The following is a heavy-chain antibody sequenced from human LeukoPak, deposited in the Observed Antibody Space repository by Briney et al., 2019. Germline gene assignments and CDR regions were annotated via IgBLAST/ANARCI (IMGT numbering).Heavy chain of an antibody. Sequence: PGGSLRLSCAASGFTFSSYSMNWVRQAPGKGLEWASYIDSSSSTIYYADSVKGRFTISRDNAKNSLYLQMSSLRTEDTAVYYCARDASAPKWYFDLWGRGTLVTVSS. V-gene: IGHV3-48*01. CDR3: ARDASAPKWYFDL. J-gene: IGHJ2*01. CDR1: GFTFSSYS. CDR2: IDSSSSTI.